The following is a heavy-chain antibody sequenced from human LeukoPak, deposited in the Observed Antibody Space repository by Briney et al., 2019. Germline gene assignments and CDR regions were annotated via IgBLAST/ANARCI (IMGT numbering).Heavy chain of an antibody. J-gene: IGHJ4*02. D-gene: IGHD3-10*01. CDR2: IHYDGSNK. V-gene: IGHV3-30*02. CDR3: AKDPIRGVRPYYFSS. CDR1: EFTFSDYY. Sequence: GGSLRLSCEASEFTFSDYYMSWVRQAPGKGLEWVAFIHYDGSNKYYANSVKGRFTISRDNSKNTLYLHMNSLRAEDTAVYYCAKDPIRGVRPYYFSSWGQGTLVTVSS.